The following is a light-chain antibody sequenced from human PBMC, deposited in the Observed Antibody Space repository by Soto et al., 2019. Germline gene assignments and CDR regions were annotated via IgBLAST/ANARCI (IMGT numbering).Light chain of an antibody. CDR2: EGS. J-gene: IGLJ1*01. Sequence: QSALTQPASVSGSPGQSITISCTGTSSNVGGYNFVSWYQQHPGKAPKLTIYEGSQRPSGVSNRFSGSKSGNTASLTTSGHQAEDEADYYCCSYASSRSYVFGTGTKLTVL. V-gene: IGLV2-23*01. CDR1: SSNVGGYNF. CDR3: CSYASSRSYV.